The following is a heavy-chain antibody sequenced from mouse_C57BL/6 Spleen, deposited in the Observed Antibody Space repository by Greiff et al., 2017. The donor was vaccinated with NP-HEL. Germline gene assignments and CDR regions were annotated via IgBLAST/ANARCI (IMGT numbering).Heavy chain of an antibody. V-gene: IGHV1-80*01. D-gene: IGHD1-1*01. Sequence: VKLQQSGAELVKPGASVKISCKASGYAFSSYWMNWVKQRPGKGLEWIGQIYPGDGDTNYNGKFKGKATLTADKSSSTAYMQLSSLTSEDSAVYFCARGTTVVVNYFDYWGQGTTLTVSS. CDR3: ARGTTVVVNYFDY. J-gene: IGHJ2*01. CDR1: GYAFSSYW. CDR2: IYPGDGDT.